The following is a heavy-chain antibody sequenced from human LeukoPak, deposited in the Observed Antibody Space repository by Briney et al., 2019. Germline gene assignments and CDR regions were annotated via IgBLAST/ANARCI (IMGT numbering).Heavy chain of an antibody. CDR1: GYSIRSGYD. V-gene: IGHV4-38-2*02. D-gene: IGHD3-22*01. J-gene: IGHJ4*02. Sequence: SETLSLTCTVSGYSIRSGYDWGWIRPPPGKGVEGIGNIYHSGSTYYNPSLKSRVTISVDTSKNQFSLKLSSVTAADTAVYYCARAVWRYDSSLGYFDYWGQGTLVTVSS. CDR2: IYHSGST. CDR3: ARAVWRYDSSLGYFDY.